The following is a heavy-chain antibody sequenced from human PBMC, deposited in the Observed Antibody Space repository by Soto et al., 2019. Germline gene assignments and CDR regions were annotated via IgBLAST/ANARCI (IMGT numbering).Heavy chain of an antibody. J-gene: IGHJ4*02. CDR1: GGTFSSYT. CDR2: IIPILGIA. CDR3: ASLGSSGYDIDD. V-gene: IGHV1-69*02. Sequence: GASVKVSCKASGGTFSSYTISWVRQAPGQGLEWMGRIIPILGIANYAQKFQGRVTITADKSTSTAYMELSSLRSEDTAVYYWASLGSSGYDIDDWGKGTLVTVSS. D-gene: IGHD5-12*01.